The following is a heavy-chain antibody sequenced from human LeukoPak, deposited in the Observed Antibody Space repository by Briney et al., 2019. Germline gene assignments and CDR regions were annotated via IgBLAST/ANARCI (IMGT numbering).Heavy chain of an antibody. CDR3: ARDLYYDYVWGSYRSYYFDY. Sequence: GTSLRLSCAASGFVFSSYAMHWVRQAPGKGLEWVAVIWYDGSKTDYADSVKGRFDISRDTSKNTLYLQMNSLRAEDTAVYYCARDLYYDYVWGSYRSYYFDYWGQGTLVTVSS. CDR1: GFVFSSYA. CDR2: IWYDGSKT. V-gene: IGHV3-33*01. D-gene: IGHD3-16*02. J-gene: IGHJ4*02.